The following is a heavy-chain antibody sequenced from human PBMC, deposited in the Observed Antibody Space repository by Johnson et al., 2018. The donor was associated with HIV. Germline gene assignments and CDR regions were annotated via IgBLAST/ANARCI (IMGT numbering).Heavy chain of an antibody. J-gene: IGHJ3*02. Sequence: VQLVESGGGLVQPGGSLRLSCAASGFTFSSYDMYWVRQATGKGLEWVSGIGTAGDTHYADSLKGRFTISRDNAKNSLYLQMNSLRAEDTALYYCAIGRGEFPRHAFDIWGQGTMVTVSS. CDR1: GFTFSSYD. D-gene: IGHD3-10*01. CDR2: IGTAGDT. CDR3: AIGRGEFPRHAFDI. V-gene: IGHV3-13*01.